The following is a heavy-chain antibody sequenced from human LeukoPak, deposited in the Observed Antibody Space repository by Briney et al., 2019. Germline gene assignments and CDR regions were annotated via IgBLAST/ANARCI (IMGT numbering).Heavy chain of an antibody. CDR1: GASISSSNYY. CDR3: AREKSTLYGSGSPDP. D-gene: IGHD3-10*01. CDR2: IYYSGST. Sequence: PSETLSLTCTVSGASISSSNYYWAWIRQPPGKGLEWIGSIYYSGSTYHNPSLKSRVTISVDTSKNQFSLKLSSVTAADTAMYYCAREKSTLYGSGSPDPWGQGTLVTVSS. J-gene: IGHJ5*02. V-gene: IGHV4-39*07.